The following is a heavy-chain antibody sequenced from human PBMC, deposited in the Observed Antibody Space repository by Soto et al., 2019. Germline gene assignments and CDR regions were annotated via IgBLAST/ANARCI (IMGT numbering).Heavy chain of an antibody. CDR3: AMTIEYSSSQYYYGMDV. Sequence: RKISCKGSGYSFTSYWISWVRQMPGKGLEWMGRIDPSDSYTNYSPSFQGHVTISADKSISTAYLQWSSLKASDTAMYYCAMTIEYSSSQYYYGMDVWGQGTTVTVSS. D-gene: IGHD6-6*01. J-gene: IGHJ6*02. CDR1: GYSFTSYW. V-gene: IGHV5-10-1*01. CDR2: IDPSDSYT.